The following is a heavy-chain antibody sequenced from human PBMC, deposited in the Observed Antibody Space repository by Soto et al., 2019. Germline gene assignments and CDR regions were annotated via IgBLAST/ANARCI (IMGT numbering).Heavy chain of an antibody. CDR2: INPKSGGT. J-gene: IGHJ6*02. D-gene: IGHD2-8*01. Sequence: ASVKVSCKASGYSFTDYHIHGVRQAPGQGLEWLGRINPKSGGTSTAQKFQGWVTMTTDTSISTASMELTRLTSDDTAIYYCARGDSTDCSNGVCSFFYNHDMDVWGQGTTVTVSS. CDR3: ARGDSTDCSNGVCSFFYNHDMDV. V-gene: IGHV1-2*04. CDR1: GYSFTDYH.